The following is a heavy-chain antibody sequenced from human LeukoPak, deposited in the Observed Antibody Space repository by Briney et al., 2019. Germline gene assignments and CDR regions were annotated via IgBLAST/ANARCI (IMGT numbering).Heavy chain of an antibody. D-gene: IGHD4-17*01. CDR2: ISGSGGST. CDR1: RFTFSSYA. CDR3: AKDLDDYGDYWD. Sequence: GGSLKLSCAASRFTFSSYAMSWVRQAPGKGVEWVSAISGSGGSTYYADSVKGRFTISRDNSKNTLYLQMNSLRAEDTAVYYCAKDLDDYGDYWDWGQGTLVTVSS. V-gene: IGHV3-23*01. J-gene: IGHJ4*02.